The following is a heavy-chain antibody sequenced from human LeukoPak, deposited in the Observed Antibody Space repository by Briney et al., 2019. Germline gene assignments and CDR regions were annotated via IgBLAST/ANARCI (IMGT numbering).Heavy chain of an antibody. CDR1: GFMFSGYW. CDR2: INQDGSEK. V-gene: IGHV3-7*04. CDR3: ARDFRNSGWGSDY. Sequence: GGSLRLSCAASGFMFSGYWMSWVRQAPGKGLEWVANINQDGSEKYYVDSVKGRFTISRDNAKNSLFFEMNSLGVEDTSVYYCARDFRNSGWGSDYWGQGTLVTVSS. D-gene: IGHD6-19*01. J-gene: IGHJ4*02.